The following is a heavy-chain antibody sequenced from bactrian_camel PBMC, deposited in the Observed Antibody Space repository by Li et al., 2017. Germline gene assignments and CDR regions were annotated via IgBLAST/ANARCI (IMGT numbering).Heavy chain of an antibody. CDR2: INSGGGTS. D-gene: IGHD6*01. Sequence: QLVESGGGLVQPGGSLRLSCAASGYTFSTYWMYWVRQAPGKGLEWVSTINSGGGTSYYADAVKGRFTISRDNAKKQVYLQMNSLKPEDTAVYYCVRDLRNLHIAVTVTGTWRGYWGQGTQVTVS. J-gene: IGHJ6*01. V-gene: IGHV3S25*01. CDR1: GYTFSTYW. CDR3: VRDLRNLHIAVTVTGTWRGY.